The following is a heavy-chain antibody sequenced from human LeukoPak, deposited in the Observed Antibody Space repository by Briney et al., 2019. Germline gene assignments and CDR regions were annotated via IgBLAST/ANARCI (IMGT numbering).Heavy chain of an antibody. V-gene: IGHV3-23*01. CDR3: AKGTGTTRYYYMDV. Sequence: GSLRLSCAASGFTFSSYAMSWVRQAPGKGLKWVSGISGSGGSTYYADSVKGRFTISRDNSKNTLYLQMNSLRAEDTAVYYCAKGTGTTRYYYMDVWGKGTTVTVSS. CDR2: ISGSGGST. J-gene: IGHJ6*03. CDR1: GFTFSSYA. D-gene: IGHD1-1*01.